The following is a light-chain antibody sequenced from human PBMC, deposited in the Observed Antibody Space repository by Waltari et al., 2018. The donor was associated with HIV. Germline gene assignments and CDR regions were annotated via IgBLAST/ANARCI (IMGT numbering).Light chain of an antibody. CDR2: GKN. V-gene: IGLV3-19*01. J-gene: IGLJ2*01. Sequence: SSELTQDPAVSVALGQTVRITCQGDSLRSYYASWYQQKPGQAPVLVICGKNNRPSGIPDRFSGSSSGNTASLTITGAQAEDEADYYCNSRDNNDNHVVFGGGTKVTVL. CDR3: NSRDNNDNHVV. CDR1: SLRSYY.